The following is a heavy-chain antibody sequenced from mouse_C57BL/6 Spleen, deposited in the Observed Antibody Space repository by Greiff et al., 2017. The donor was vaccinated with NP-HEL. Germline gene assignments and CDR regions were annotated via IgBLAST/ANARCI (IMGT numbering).Heavy chain of an antibody. D-gene: IGHD2-3*01. V-gene: IGHV1-62-2*01. CDR2: FYPGSGSI. Sequence: VQLQESGAELVKPGASVKLSCKASGYTFTEYTIHWVKQRSGQGLEWIGWFYPGSGSIKYNEKFKDKATLTVDKSSSTVYMELSSLTSEDSAVYFCARHKDGDGYLWYFDVWGTGTTVTVSS. J-gene: IGHJ1*03. CDR3: ARHKDGDGYLWYFDV. CDR1: GYTFTEYT.